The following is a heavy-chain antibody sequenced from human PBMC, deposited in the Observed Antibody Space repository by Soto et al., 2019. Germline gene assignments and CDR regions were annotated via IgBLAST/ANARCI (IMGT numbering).Heavy chain of an antibody. CDR1: GFRFSSYS. CDR3: ATMNGYVED. V-gene: IGHV3-23*01. D-gene: IGHD3-16*01. J-gene: IGHJ4*02. Sequence: PGGSLRLSCADSGFRFSSYSRSLVRQTPGKGLEWVATITTTGDSTYYADYVKGRFTISRDNSKKTHYLQMTSLRAEDTAMYYCATMNGYVEDWGQGT. CDR2: ITTTGDST.